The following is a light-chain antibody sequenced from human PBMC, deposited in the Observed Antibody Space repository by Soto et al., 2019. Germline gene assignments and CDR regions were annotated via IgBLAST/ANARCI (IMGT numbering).Light chain of an antibody. V-gene: IGKV4-1*01. J-gene: IGKJ4*01. CDR1: QSVLYNSDNKNY. Sequence: DIVMTQSPDSLAVSLGERATINCKSSQSVLYNSDNKNYLAWYQQKPGQPPKLLIYWASTRDSGVPDRSSGRGSGADSNLAISSLQTEHVAVYYCEQYYTTLSFGGGTEVEIK. CDR2: WAS. CDR3: EQYYTTLS.